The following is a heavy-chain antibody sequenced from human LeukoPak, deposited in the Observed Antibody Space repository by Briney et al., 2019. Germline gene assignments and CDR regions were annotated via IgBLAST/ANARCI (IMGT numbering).Heavy chain of an antibody. CDR1: GFTFSSYA. Sequence: GGSLRLSCAASGFTFSSYAMSWVRQAPGKGLEWVSAISGSGGSTYYAESVKGRFTISRDNAKNSLYLQMNSLRAEDTAVYYCARELAAAYSSSWYFGMDVWGQGTTVTVS. D-gene: IGHD6-13*01. J-gene: IGHJ6*02. CDR3: ARELAAAYSSSWYFGMDV. V-gene: IGHV3-23*01. CDR2: ISGSGGST.